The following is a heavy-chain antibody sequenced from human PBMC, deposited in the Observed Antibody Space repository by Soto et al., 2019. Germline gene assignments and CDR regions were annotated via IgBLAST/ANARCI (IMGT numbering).Heavy chain of an antibody. Sequence: SETLSLTCAVSGASVISSKWWSWVRQPPGKGLEWIGSIYYSGTTYYNPSLKSRVTISVDRSKNQFSLKLSSVTAADTAVYYCARHFSVDYFDYWGQGALVTVSS. J-gene: IGHJ4*02. CDR2: IYYSGTT. CDR1: GASVISSKW. CDR3: ARHFSVDYFDY. V-gene: IGHV4-39*01.